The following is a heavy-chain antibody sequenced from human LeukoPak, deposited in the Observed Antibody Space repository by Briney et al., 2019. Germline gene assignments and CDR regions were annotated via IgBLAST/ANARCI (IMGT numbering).Heavy chain of an antibody. J-gene: IGHJ4*02. D-gene: IGHD2-2*01. CDR2: IRYDGNNK. CDR1: GFTFSNYG. V-gene: IGHV3-30*02. Sequence: GGSLRLSYGASGFTFSNYGMLWVRQAPGKGLDWVAFIRYDGNNKLYADSVKGRFTISRDNSKNTLFLQMNSLRAEDRAVYYCAKDSLRTVPKASFDSWGQGTLVTVSS. CDR3: AKDSLRTVPKASFDS.